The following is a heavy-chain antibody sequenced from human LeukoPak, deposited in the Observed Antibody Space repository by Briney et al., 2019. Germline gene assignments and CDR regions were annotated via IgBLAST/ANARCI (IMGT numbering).Heavy chain of an antibody. CDR1: GFTFSSYA. CDR3: ARVRAGYCTSTSCYTGMDV. Sequence: GGSLRLSCAASGFTFSSYAMSWVRQAPGKGLEWVALISYDGSNEYYADSVRGRFTISRDNSKFTLYMQMNSLRAEDTAVYYCARVRAGYCTSTSCYTGMDVWGQGTTVTVSS. V-gene: IGHV3-30*04. D-gene: IGHD2-2*01. J-gene: IGHJ6*02. CDR2: ISYDGSNE.